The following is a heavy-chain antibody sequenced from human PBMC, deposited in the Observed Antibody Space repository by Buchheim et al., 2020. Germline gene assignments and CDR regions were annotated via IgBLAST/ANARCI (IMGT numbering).Heavy chain of an antibody. CDR3: ARGPPYYDFWSGYYWPYYYYGMDV. J-gene: IGHJ6*02. CDR2: MNPNSGNT. V-gene: IGHV1-8*01. CDR1: GYTFTSYD. Sequence: QVQLVQSGAEVKKPGASVKVSCKASGYTFTSYDINWVRQATGQGLEWMGWMNPNSGNTGYAQKFQGRVTMTRNTSISTADMELSSLRSEDTAVYYCARGPPYYDFWSGYYWPYYYYGMDVWGQGTT. D-gene: IGHD3-3*01.